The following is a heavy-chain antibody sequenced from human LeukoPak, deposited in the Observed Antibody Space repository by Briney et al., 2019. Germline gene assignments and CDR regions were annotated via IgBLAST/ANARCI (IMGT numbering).Heavy chain of an antibody. CDR3: ATPPGIAADYYYYYMDV. Sequence: GGSLRLSCAASGFTFSSYAMSWVRQAPGKGLEWVSAISGSGGSTYYADSVKGRFTISRDNSKNTLHLQMNSLRAEDTAVYYCATPPGIAADYYYYYMDVWGKGTTVTVSS. D-gene: IGHD6-13*01. CDR1: GFTFSSYA. V-gene: IGHV3-23*01. CDR2: ISGSGGST. J-gene: IGHJ6*03.